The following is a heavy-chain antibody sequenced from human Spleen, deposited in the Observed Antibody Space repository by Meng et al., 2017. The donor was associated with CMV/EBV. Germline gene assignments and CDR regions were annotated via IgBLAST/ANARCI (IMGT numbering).Heavy chain of an antibody. CDR3: ARGYDSSGYDHLYYYYAMDV. Sequence: SETLSLTCTISGGSISSSTYYWGWIRQPPRKGLEWIGSIYNGGSTYYNPSLKSRVTISVDTSKNQFSLKLSSVTAADTAVYYCARGYDSSGYDHLYYYYAMDVWGQGTTVTVSS. CDR2: IYNGGST. D-gene: IGHD3-22*01. CDR1: GGSISSSTYY. V-gene: IGHV4-39*07. J-gene: IGHJ6*02.